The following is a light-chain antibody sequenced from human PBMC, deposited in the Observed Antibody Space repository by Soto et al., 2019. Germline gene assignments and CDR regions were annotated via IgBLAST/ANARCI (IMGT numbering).Light chain of an antibody. Sequence: QSVLTQPASVSGSPGQSITISCTGTSIDVGAYNYVSWYQQHPGKAPKLMIYEVSNRPSGVSNRFSGSKSGNSASLTISGLQAEDEADYYCSSYSSSITVVFGGGTKVTVL. CDR2: EVS. V-gene: IGLV2-14*01. CDR3: SSYSSSITVV. J-gene: IGLJ2*01. CDR1: SIDVGAYNY.